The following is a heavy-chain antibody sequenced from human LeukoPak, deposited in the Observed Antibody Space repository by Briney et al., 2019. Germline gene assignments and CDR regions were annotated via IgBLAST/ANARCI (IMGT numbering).Heavy chain of an antibody. CDR1: GFTFSSYS. J-gene: IGHJ4*02. Sequence: PGGSLRLSCAASGFTFSSYSMNWVRQAPGKGLEWVSSISSSSSYIYYADSVKGRFTISRDNAKNSLYLQMNSLRAEDTAVYYCASNYGGNSLPIDYWGQGTLVTVSS. CDR2: ISSSSSYI. CDR3: ASNYGGNSLPIDY. D-gene: IGHD4-23*01. V-gene: IGHV3-21*01.